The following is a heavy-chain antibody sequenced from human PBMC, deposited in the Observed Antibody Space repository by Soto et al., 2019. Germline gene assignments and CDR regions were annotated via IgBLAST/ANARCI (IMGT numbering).Heavy chain of an antibody. Sequence: QVQLQESGPGLVKPSGTLSLTCAVSGASLSSSRWWSWVRQPPGKGLEWIGELNHRGSTNTKPSLKSRVTISVDKSKNQFSLNLTSLTAADTAVYYCVRDDSPSGSYFYWGQGILVTVSS. D-gene: IGHD1-26*01. CDR1: GASLSSSRW. CDR3: VRDDSPSGSYFY. V-gene: IGHV4-4*02. J-gene: IGHJ4*02. CDR2: LNHRGST.